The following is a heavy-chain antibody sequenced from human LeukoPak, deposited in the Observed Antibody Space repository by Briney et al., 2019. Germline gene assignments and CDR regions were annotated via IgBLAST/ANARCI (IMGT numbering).Heavy chain of an antibody. D-gene: IGHD3-22*01. CDR1: GSTFSSYW. CDR3: ARDPYYYDSSGYSP. V-gene: IGHV3-7*03. Sequence: GGSLRLSCAASGSTFSSYWMTWVRQAPGKGLEWVANIKQDGSEKYYVDSVKGRFTISRDNAKNSLYLQMNSLRAEDTAVYYCARDPYYYDSSGYSPWGQGTLVTVSS. J-gene: IGHJ4*02. CDR2: IKQDGSEK.